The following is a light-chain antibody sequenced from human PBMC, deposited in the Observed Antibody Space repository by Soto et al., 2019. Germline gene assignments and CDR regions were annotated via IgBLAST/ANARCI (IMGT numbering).Light chain of an antibody. CDR2: AAS. Sequence: DIQVTQSPSSLSASVGDRVTITCRASQSISSYLNWYQQKPGKAPKLLIYAASSLQSGVPSRFSGSRSGTAFTLTISSLQPEDFATYYCQQSYSSLSLTFGGGTRVEIK. J-gene: IGKJ4*01. CDR3: QQSYSSLSLT. CDR1: QSISSY. V-gene: IGKV1-39*01.